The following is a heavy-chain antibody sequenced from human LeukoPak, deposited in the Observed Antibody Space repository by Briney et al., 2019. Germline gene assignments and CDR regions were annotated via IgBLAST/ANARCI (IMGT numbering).Heavy chain of an antibody. J-gene: IGHJ4*02. CDR2: ISATGGTI. D-gene: IGHD3-10*01. Sequence: GGSLRLSCAASGFTFSSNGMNWVRQAPGKGLEWVSYISATGGTIYYADSVKGRFTISRDNAKNSLYLQMNSLRAEDTAVYYCARTAMVRGVDFDYWGQGTLVTVSS. CDR1: GFTFSSNG. V-gene: IGHV3-48*04. CDR3: ARTAMVRGVDFDY.